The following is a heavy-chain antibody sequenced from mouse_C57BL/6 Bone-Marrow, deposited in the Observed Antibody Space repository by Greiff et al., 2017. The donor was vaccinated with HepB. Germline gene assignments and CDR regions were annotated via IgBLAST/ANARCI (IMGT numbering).Heavy chain of an antibody. D-gene: IGHD1-1*02. CDR2: INPSNGGT. Sequence: QVQLQQPGTELVKPGASVKLSCKASGYTFTSYWMHWVKQRPGQGLEWIGNINPSNGGTNYNEKFKSKATLTVYKSSITAYMQLSSLTSEDSAVYYCARSLGSYSYWYFDVWGTGTTVTVSS. J-gene: IGHJ1*03. CDR3: ARSLGSYSYWYFDV. V-gene: IGHV1-53*01. CDR1: GYTFTSYW.